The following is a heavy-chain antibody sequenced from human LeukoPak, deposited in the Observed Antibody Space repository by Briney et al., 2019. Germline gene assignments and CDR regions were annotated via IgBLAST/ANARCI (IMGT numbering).Heavy chain of an antibody. CDR1: GGSMSSYY. CDR3: ARDRVFRGYALDV. V-gene: IGHV4-59*01. Sequence: SETLSLTCAVSGGSMSSYYWSWIRQPPGKGLEWIGYIYYSGSTNYNPSLKSRVTISEDTSKNQFFLKLSSVTAADTAMYYCARDRVFRGYALDVWGEGTTVTVSS. CDR2: IYYSGST. J-gene: IGHJ6*04. D-gene: IGHD3-10*02.